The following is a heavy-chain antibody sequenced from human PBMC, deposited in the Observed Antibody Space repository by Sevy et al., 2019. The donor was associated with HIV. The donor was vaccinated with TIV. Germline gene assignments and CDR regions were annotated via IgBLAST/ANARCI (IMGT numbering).Heavy chain of an antibody. D-gene: IGHD2-15*01. Sequence: GGSLRLSCAASGFTFSSYWMSWVRQAPGKGLEWVANIKQDGSEKYYVDSVKGRFTISRDNAKYSLYLQMNSLRAEDTAVYYCARVGYCSGGSCYPKGYFDYWGQGTLVTVSS. CDR3: ARVGYCSGGSCYPKGYFDY. CDR1: GFTFSSYW. V-gene: IGHV3-7*03. J-gene: IGHJ4*02. CDR2: IKQDGSEK.